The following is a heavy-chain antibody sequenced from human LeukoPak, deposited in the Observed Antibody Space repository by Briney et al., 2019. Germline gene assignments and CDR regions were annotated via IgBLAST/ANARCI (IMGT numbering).Heavy chain of an antibody. Sequence: GASVKVSCKASGYSFGDYGFSWVRQAPGQGLEWLGWISAYNGNRNYAQKVEGRVTMTTDTSTNTAYLELRGLRPDDTAVYYCARDDSGAKVDIDYWGQGTLLIVSS. J-gene: IGHJ4*02. CDR2: ISAYNGNR. V-gene: IGHV1-18*01. CDR1: GYSFGDYG. D-gene: IGHD5-12*01. CDR3: ARDDSGAKVDIDY.